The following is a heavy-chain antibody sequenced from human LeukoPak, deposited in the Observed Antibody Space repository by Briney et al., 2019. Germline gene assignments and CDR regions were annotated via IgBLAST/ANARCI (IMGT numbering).Heavy chain of an antibody. Sequence: PSETLSLTCTVSGYSISSGYYWGWIRPPPGKGLEWIGYIYTSGSTNYNPSLKSRVTISVDTSKNQFSLKLSSVTAADTAVYYCARPGQQPVEGAFDIWGQGTMVTVSS. D-gene: IGHD6-13*01. CDR3: ARPGQQPVEGAFDI. J-gene: IGHJ3*02. CDR1: GYSISSGYY. V-gene: IGHV4-38-2*02. CDR2: IYTSGST.